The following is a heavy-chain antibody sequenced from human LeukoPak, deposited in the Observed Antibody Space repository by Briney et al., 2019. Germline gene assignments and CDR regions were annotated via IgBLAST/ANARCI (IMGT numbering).Heavy chain of an antibody. CDR1: GFTFSSYW. Sequence: GGSLRLSCAASGFTFSSYWMSWVRQAPGKGLEWVANIKQDGSEKYYVDSVKGRFTISRDNAKNSLYLQMNSLRAEDTAVYYCARGQDTVITSRDAFDIWGQGTMVTVSS. CDR3: ARGQDTVITSRDAFDI. CDR2: IKQDGSEK. V-gene: IGHV3-7*01. D-gene: IGHD4-23*01. J-gene: IGHJ3*02.